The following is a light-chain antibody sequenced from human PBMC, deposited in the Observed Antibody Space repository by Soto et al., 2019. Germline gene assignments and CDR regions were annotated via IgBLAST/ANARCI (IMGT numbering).Light chain of an antibody. J-gene: IGKJ4*01. Sequence: VLTQSPATLSLSPGERATLSCRASQSVTKYLAWYQQKPGQALRLVMYDVSKRATGIPARFSGSGSGTAVTLTISSLGHVEYAVYYCRQHYNWCLTFGEGTKLEIK. CDR2: DVS. V-gene: IGKV3-11*01. CDR3: RQHYNWCLT. CDR1: QSVTKY.